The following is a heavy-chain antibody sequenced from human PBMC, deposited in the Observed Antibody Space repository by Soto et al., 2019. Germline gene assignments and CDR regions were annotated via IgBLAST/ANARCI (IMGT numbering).Heavy chain of an antibody. CDR2: IYYSGST. Sequence: PSETLSLTCTVSGGSISSGDYYWSWIRQPPGKGLEWIGYIYYSGSTYYNPSLKSRVTISVDTSKNQFPLKLSSVTAADTAVYYCARAPFGVVVVAATLWGQGTLVTVSS. CDR1: GGSISSGDYY. CDR3: ARAPFGVVVVAATL. D-gene: IGHD2-15*01. V-gene: IGHV4-30-4*01. J-gene: IGHJ4*02.